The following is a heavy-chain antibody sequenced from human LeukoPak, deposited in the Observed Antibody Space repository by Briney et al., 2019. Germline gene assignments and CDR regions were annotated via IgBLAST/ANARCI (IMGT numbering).Heavy chain of an antibody. CDR2: ISSSSSYI. J-gene: IGHJ3*02. Sequence: GGSLRLSCAASGFTFSSYSMNWVRQAPGKGLEWVSSISSSSSYIYYADSVKGRFAISRDNAKNSLYLQMNNLRAEDTAVYYCARDWDTAMVGDAFDIWGQGTMVTVSS. V-gene: IGHV3-21*01. D-gene: IGHD5-18*01. CDR1: GFTFSSYS. CDR3: ARDWDTAMVGDAFDI.